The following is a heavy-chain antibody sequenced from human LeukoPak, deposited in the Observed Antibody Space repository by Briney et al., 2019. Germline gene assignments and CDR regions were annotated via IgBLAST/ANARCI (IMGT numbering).Heavy chain of an antibody. CDR3: ARFVVVTAIRGYFQL. D-gene: IGHD2-21*02. CDR1: GGSISSYY. Sequence: PSETLSLTCTVSGGSISSYYWSWIRQPPGKGLEWIGYIYYSGSTNYNPSLKSRVTISVDTSKNQFSLKLSSVTAADTAVYYCARFVVVTAIRGYFQLWGQGTLVSVSS. J-gene: IGHJ1*01. V-gene: IGHV4-59*01. CDR2: IYYSGST.